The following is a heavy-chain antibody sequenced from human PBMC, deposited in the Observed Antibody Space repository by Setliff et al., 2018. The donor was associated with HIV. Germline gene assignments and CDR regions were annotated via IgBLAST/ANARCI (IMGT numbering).Heavy chain of an antibody. CDR3: ARGGPIFYYYYYMDV. Sequence: SVKVSCKASGYSFTGYYIHWVRQDPGQGLEWMGGIIPVIGTPVYSQKFQGRVTITADENTSTAYMELSSLRSEDAAVYYCARGGPIFYYYYYMDVWGKRTTVTVS. D-gene: IGHD3-3*02. V-gene: IGHV1-69*13. J-gene: IGHJ6*03. CDR1: GYSFTGYY. CDR2: IIPVIGTP.